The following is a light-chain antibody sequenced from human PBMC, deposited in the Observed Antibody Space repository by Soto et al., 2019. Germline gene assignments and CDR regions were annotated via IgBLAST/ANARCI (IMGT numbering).Light chain of an antibody. J-gene: IGKJ1*01. V-gene: IGKV3-20*01. CDR1: QSVSSSY. CDR2: GAS. Sequence: EIVLTQSPGTLSLSPGERATLSCRASQSVSSSYLAWYQQKPGQAPRHLIYGASSRATGIPDRFSGSGSGTNFTLTISRLEPEDFAVYYCQQYGSSRTFGQGTKVEIK. CDR3: QQYGSSRT.